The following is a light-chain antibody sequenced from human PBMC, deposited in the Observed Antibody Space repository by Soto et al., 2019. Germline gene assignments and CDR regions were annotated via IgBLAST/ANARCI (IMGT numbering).Light chain of an antibody. CDR3: QQYGSSPRT. CDR2: DAS. J-gene: IGKJ1*01. V-gene: IGKV3-20*01. CDR1: QSVSSY. Sequence: EIVLTQSPGTLSLSPGERATLSCRASQSVSSYLAWYQQKPGQAPRLLIYDASSRATGIPDRFSGSGSGTDFTRTISRLEPEDFAVYYCQQYGSSPRTFGQGTKVEIK.